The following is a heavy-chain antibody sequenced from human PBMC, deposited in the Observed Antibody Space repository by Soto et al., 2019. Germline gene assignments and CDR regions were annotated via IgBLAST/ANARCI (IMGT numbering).Heavy chain of an antibody. J-gene: IGHJ6*02. CDR3: AGGGTGSGYYYAMDV. Sequence: GGSLRLSCAASGFTISSYWMHWVRQAPGKGLVWVSRINSDGSSTHYADSVKGRFTISRDNAKNTLYLQVNSLRAEDTAVYYCAGGGTGSGYYYAMDVWGQGTTVTVSS. CDR2: INSDGSST. D-gene: IGHD3-16*01. V-gene: IGHV3-74*01. CDR1: GFTISSYW.